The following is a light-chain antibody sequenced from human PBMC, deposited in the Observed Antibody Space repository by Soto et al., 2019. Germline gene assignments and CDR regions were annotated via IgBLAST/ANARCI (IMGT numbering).Light chain of an antibody. Sequence: DIQMTQSPSTLSASVGDRVTITCRASQSISGWLAWYQHKPGKAPKLLIYDASSLESGVPSRFSGSGSGTEFTHTISSLQPDDFATFYCQQYNTYSWTFGQGTKVEIK. CDR3: QQYNTYSWT. CDR1: QSISGW. CDR2: DAS. V-gene: IGKV1-5*01. J-gene: IGKJ1*01.